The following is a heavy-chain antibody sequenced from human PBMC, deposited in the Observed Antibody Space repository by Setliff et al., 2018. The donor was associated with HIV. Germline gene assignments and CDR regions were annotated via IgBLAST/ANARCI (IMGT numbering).Heavy chain of an antibody. CDR2: INPDNGHT. CDR3: ARDRRAGVYYYTDV. Sequence: ASVKVSCKAFGYVFTGYCMHWVRRAAGQGFEWMGWINPDNGHTQYGQKFQGRLTLTRDTSIRTAYMELSGLTFDDTAMYYCARDRRAGVYYYTDVWGTGTTVTVSS. CDR1: GYVFTGYC. V-gene: IGHV1-2*02. J-gene: IGHJ6*03. D-gene: IGHD7-27*01.